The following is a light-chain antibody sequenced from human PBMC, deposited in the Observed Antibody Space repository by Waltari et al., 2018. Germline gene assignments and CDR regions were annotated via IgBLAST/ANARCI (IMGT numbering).Light chain of an antibody. J-gene: IGLJ2*01. CDR3: AAWDDSRSVV. CDR2: DSD. Sequence: QSLLTQSPSASGTPGQRVIISCSGSSSNIGNNHVYWYQHFPGTAPRLLIYDSDRRPSGVPERFSASKSGTSASLAISGLRSEDEADYYCAAWDDSRSVVFGGGTRLTVL. CDR1: SSNIGNNH. V-gene: IGLV1-47*01.